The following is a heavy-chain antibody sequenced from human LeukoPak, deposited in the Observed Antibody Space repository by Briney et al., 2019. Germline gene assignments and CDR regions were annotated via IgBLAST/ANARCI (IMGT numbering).Heavy chain of an antibody. CDR2: ISYDGSNK. J-gene: IGHJ4*02. V-gene: IGHV3-30-3*01. Sequence: GGSLRLSCAASGFTFSSYNMNWVRQAPGKGLEWVAVISYDGSNKYYADSVKGRFTISRDNSKNTLYLQMNSLRAEDTAVYYCARPPLQAEDTYFDYWGQGTLVTVSS. CDR3: ARPPLQAEDTYFDY. CDR1: GFTFSSYN.